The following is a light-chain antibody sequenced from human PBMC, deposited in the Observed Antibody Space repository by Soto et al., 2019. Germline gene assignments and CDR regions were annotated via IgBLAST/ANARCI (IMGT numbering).Light chain of an antibody. V-gene: IGKV1-39*01. CDR1: QHIRPK. CDR2: GAS. J-gene: IGKJ1*01. Sequence: DIQLTQSPASLSASVGDRVSITCRASQHIRPKVNCYQQRPGTAPQLLIFGASSLHSVVPTRFSGSCDASRTDFTLTINNLQPEAFALYYCQQSYSLPRAFGPGTRVDI. CDR3: QQSYSLPRA.